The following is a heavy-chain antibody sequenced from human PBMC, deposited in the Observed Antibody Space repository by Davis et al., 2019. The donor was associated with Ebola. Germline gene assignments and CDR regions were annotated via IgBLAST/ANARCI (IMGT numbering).Heavy chain of an antibody. D-gene: IGHD3-10*01. CDR2: IYSSGST. J-gene: IGHJ3*02. CDR1: GGSLNSYY. Sequence: SQTLSLTCLLSGGSLNSYYWSWVRQPPGKGLEWIGYIYSSGSTYYNPSLKSRVTISVDTSKNQFSLKLGSVTAADTAVYYCARQRLLWFGELVHRGDAFDIWGQGTMVTVSS. V-gene: IGHV4-59*04. CDR3: ARQRLLWFGELVHRGDAFDI.